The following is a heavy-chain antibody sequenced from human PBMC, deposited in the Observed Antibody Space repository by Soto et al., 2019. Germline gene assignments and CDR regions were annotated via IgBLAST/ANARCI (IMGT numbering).Heavy chain of an antibody. V-gene: IGHV1-69*01. Sequence: QVQLVQSGAEVKKPGSSLKVSCKASGGTFSDYAIRWVRQAPGHGLEWMGGLIPVVGTTHYAQSFKGRLTITANPSSTAAYMELSSLRSDDTAVYYCARSIGRSSVYVAFSGPGNQVTVSS. CDR1: GGTFSDYA. CDR3: ARSIGRSSVYVAF. D-gene: IGHD6-6*01. J-gene: IGHJ4*02. CDR2: LIPVVGTT.